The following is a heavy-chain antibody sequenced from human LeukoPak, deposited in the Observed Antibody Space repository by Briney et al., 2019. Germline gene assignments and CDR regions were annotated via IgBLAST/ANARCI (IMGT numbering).Heavy chain of an antibody. V-gene: IGHV1-69*04. D-gene: IGHD2-2*01. CDR2: IIPILGIA. CDR1: GGTFSSFA. Sequence: SVKVSCKASGGTFSSFAISWVRQAPGQGLEWLGRIIPILGIANYAQKFQGRVTITADKSTSTAYMELSSLRSEDTAVYYCARTPDIVVVPAAMGRFDPWGQGTLVTVSS. J-gene: IGHJ5*02. CDR3: ARTPDIVVVPAAMGRFDP.